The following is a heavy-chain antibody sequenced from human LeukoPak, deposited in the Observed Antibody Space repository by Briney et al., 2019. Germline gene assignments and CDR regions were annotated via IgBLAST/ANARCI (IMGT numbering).Heavy chain of an antibody. V-gene: IGHV4-34*01. CDR2: INHSGST. J-gene: IGHJ5*02. CDR1: GGSFNDYF. Sequence: SETLSLTCAVYGGSFNDYFWSWLRQPPGKGLEWIGEINHSGSTNYNSSLKSRVNVSVDTSKNQFSLTLNSVTAADTAVYYCARVLPALRAMAFISMIRGATTGPYDWFYPWGQGTLVSVSS. D-gene: IGHD3-10*01. CDR3: ARVLPALRAMAFISMIRGATTGPYDWFYP.